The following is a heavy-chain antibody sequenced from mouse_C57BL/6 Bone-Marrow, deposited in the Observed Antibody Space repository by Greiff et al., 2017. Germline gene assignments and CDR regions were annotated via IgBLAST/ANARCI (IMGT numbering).Heavy chain of an antibody. CDR1: GYTFTSYW. CDR3: ARPYYSNYWYFDV. V-gene: IGHV1-55*01. CDR2: IYPGSGST. D-gene: IGHD2-5*01. Sequence: VQLQRPGAELVKPGASVKMSCKASGYTFTSYWITWVKQRPGQGLEWIGDIYPGSGSTNYNEKFKSKATLTVDTSSSTAYMQLSNLTSEDSAVYYCARPYYSNYWYFDVWGTGTTVTVSS. J-gene: IGHJ1*03.